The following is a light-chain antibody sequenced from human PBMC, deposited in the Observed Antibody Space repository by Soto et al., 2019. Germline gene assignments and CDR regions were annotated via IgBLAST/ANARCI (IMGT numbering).Light chain of an antibody. Sequence: EIVMTHSQGTLSVSPCERATLSCRASQSVSSNLAWYQQKPGQAPRLLISDASTRATGIPARFSGSGSGTEFTLTVSSLQSEDFAVYYCQQYIKWPITFGQGTRLE. CDR1: QSVSSN. J-gene: IGKJ5*01. CDR2: DAS. V-gene: IGKV3-15*01. CDR3: QQYIKWPIT.